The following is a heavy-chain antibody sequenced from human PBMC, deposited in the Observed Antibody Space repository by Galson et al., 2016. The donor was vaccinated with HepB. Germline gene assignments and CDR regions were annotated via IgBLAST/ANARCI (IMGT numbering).Heavy chain of an antibody. D-gene: IGHD1-26*01. J-gene: IGHJ6*04. Sequence: SLRLSCAASGFTFSNYGMTWVHQAPGKGLEVVSSISRSGDSTDYADSVKGRFTISRDNSKNTLSLQMNSLTAEDTAIYYCVQGSTAPAVWGKGTTVTVSS. CDR2: ISRSGDST. CDR3: VQGSTAPAV. V-gene: IGHV3-23*01. CDR1: GFTFSNYG.